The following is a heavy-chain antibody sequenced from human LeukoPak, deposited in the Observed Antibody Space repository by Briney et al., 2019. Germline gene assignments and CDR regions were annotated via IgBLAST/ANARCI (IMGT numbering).Heavy chain of an antibody. Sequence: PSETLSLTCTVSGGSITDYYWSWIRQPPGKGLEWIGYFYYSGSTNSNPSLKSRVTMSGDTSKNHFSLKMSSVTAADTAVYYCARLGYSGTTSDIWGQGTLVTVSS. CDR3: ARLGYSGTTSDI. V-gene: IGHV4-59*08. CDR1: GGSITDYY. D-gene: IGHD5-12*01. CDR2: FYYSGST. J-gene: IGHJ1*01.